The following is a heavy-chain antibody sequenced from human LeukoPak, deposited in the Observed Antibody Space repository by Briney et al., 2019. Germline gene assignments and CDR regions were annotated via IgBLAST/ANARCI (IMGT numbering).Heavy chain of an antibody. Sequence: PGGSLRLSCAASGFTFSSYSMNWVRQAPGKGLEWVSSISSSSSYIYYADSVKGRFTISRDNAKNPLYLQMNSLRAEDTAVYYCASYYDFWSGYYTYYFDYWGQGTLVTVSS. V-gene: IGHV3-21*01. CDR1: GFTFSSYS. D-gene: IGHD3-3*01. CDR2: ISSSSSYI. CDR3: ASYYDFWSGYYTYYFDY. J-gene: IGHJ4*02.